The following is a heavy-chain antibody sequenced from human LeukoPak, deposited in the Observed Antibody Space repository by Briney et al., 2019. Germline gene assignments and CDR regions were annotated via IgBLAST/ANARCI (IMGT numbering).Heavy chain of an antibody. D-gene: IGHD6-6*01. Sequence: GGSLRLSCVASGFTFTTYWMNWVRQAPGKGLEWVANIKQDGSETYYVDSVKGRFTISRDNGRNSLFLQMGSLRVEDTAVYYCAKKGAARDFDYWGQGTLVTVPS. V-gene: IGHV3-7*03. CDR2: IKQDGSET. J-gene: IGHJ4*02. CDR3: AKKGAARDFDY. CDR1: GFTFTTYW.